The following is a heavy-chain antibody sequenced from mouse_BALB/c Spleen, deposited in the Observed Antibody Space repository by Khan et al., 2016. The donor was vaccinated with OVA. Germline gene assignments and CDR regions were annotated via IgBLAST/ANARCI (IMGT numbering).Heavy chain of an antibody. V-gene: IGHV5-6*01. Sequence: EVELVESGGDLVKPGGSLKLSCAASGFTFSTYGMSWVRQTPDKRLEWVATVSPGGGYTYYPDSVKGRFTISRDKAKNTLYLQMSGLKSEDTAMFYCTRLAYYYDSEGFAYWGQGTLVTVSA. CDR3: TRLAYYYDSEGFAY. J-gene: IGHJ3*01. CDR1: GFTFSTYG. D-gene: IGHD1-1*01. CDR2: VSPGGGYT.